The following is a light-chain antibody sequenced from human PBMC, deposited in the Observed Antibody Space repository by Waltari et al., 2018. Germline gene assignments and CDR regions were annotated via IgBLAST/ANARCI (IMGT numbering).Light chain of an antibody. CDR3: CSYAGSSTLMV. J-gene: IGLJ2*01. CDR2: EGS. CDR1: SSDVGSYNL. V-gene: IGLV2-23*01. Sequence: QSALTQPASVSGSPGQSITISCTGTSSDVGSYNLVPWYQQHPGKAPKLMIDEGSKRPSGVSNRFSGSKSGNTASLTISGLQAEDEADYYCCSYAGSSTLMVFGGGTKLTVL.